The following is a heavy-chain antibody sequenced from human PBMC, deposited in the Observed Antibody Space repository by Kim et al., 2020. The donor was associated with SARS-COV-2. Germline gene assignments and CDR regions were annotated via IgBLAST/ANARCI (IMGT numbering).Heavy chain of an antibody. V-gene: IGHV4-34*01. CDR3: ARGRGVLRGRTNVVPNQINY. Sequence: SETLSLTCAVYGGSFSGYYWSWIRQPPGKGLEWIGEINHSGSTNYNPSLKSRVTISVDTSKNQFSLKLSSVTAADTAVYYCARGRGVLRGRTNVVPNQINYWGQGTLVTVSS. J-gene: IGHJ4*02. CDR2: INHSGST. CDR1: GGSFSGYY. D-gene: IGHD2-2*01.